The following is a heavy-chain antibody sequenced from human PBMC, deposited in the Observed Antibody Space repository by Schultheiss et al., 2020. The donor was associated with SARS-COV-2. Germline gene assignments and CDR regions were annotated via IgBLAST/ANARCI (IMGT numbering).Heavy chain of an antibody. CDR1: GFTFSSYG. CDR3: VTTAPREYYFDY. V-gene: IGHV3-7*02. CDR2: IKQDGSEK. Sequence: GGSLRLSCAASGFTFSSYGMHWVRQATGKGLEWVANIKQDGSEKYYVDSVKGRFTISRDNAKNSLYLQMNSLRAEDTAVYYCVTTAPREYYFDYWGQGTLVTVSS. D-gene: IGHD2/OR15-2a*01. J-gene: IGHJ4*02.